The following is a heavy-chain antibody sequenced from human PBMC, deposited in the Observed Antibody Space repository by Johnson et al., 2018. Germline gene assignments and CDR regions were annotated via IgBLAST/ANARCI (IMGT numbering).Heavy chain of an antibody. V-gene: IGHV3-48*02. D-gene: IGHD2-2*01. CDR2: ISSSSSTI. CDR3: ARGPGMVVVPAAKGMDV. Sequence: VQLVQSGGGLVQPGGSLRLSCAASGFTFSSYSMNWVRQAPGKGLEWVSYISSSSSTIYYADSVKGRFTISRDNAKNSLYLQMNSLRDEDTAGYYCARGPGMVVVPAAKGMDVWGQGTTVTVSS. J-gene: IGHJ6*02. CDR1: GFTFSSYS.